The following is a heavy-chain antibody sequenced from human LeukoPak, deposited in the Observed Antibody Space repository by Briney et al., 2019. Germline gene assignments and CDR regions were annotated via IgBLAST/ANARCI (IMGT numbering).Heavy chain of an antibody. V-gene: IGHV1-69*06. D-gene: IGHD3-22*01. CDR1: GGTFSSYA. J-gene: IGHJ4*02. Sequence: SVKVSCKASGGTFSSYAISWVRQAPGQGLEWMGGIIPIFGTANYAQKFQGRVTITADKSTSTAYMELSSLRSEDTAVYYCAREDDYYDSSGYGSLGYWGQGTLVTVSS. CDR2: IIPIFGTA. CDR3: AREDDYYDSSGYGSLGY.